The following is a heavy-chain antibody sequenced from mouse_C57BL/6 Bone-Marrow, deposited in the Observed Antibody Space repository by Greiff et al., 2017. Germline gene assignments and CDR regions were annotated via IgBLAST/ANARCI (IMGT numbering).Heavy chain of an antibody. CDR1: GYSFTGYF. CDR2: INPYNGDT. D-gene: IGHD1-1*01. Sequence: EVQLQQSGPELVKPGDSVKISCKASGYSFTGYFMNWVMQSPGTSLEWIGRINPYNGDTFYNQKFKGKATLTVDTSSSTAHMELRSLTSEDSAVYYGARRKSSTTEDAMDYWGQGTSVTVSS. J-gene: IGHJ4*01. CDR3: ARRKSSTTEDAMDY. V-gene: IGHV1-20*01.